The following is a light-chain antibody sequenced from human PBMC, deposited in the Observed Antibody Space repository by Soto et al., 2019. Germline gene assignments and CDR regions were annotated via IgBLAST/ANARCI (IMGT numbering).Light chain of an antibody. CDR3: QQHTISMYT. V-gene: IGKV3-20*01. CDR1: QSVARD. J-gene: IGKJ2*01. Sequence: EIVLTQSPGTLSLSPGETATLSCRASQSVARDLSWYQQKPGQAPRLLISRAFIGATGIPDRLSGSGSGTDFTLPINSLEPEDSAVYYCQQHTISMYTFGQGTKLEIK. CDR2: RAF.